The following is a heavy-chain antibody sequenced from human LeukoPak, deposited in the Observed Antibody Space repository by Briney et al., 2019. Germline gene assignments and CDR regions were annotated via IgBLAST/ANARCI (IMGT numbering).Heavy chain of an antibody. V-gene: IGHV4-59*01. J-gene: IGHJ4*02. Sequence: SETLSLTCTVSGGSISSYYWSWIRQPPGKGLEWIGYIYYSGSTNYNPSLKSRGTVSVDTSKNQFSLKLSSVTAADTAVYYCARVRYCSSTSCYPIDYWGQGTLVTVSS. CDR1: GGSISSYY. CDR3: ARVRYCSSTSCYPIDY. D-gene: IGHD2-2*01. CDR2: IYYSGST.